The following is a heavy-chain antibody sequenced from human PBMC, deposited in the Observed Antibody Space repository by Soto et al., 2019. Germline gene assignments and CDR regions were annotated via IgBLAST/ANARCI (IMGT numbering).Heavy chain of an antibody. CDR3: GRGHYGLDV. Sequence: QVQLAESGGGLVQPGGSLRLSCAASGFTFSDHYMTWIRQAPGKGLEWVSYISKTNSDTKYADSVRGRFTISRDNAKNSLFLQMDSLRAEDTAMYYCGRGHYGLDVWGQGTTVIVSS. J-gene: IGHJ6*02. V-gene: IGHV3-11*05. CDR1: GFTFSDHY. CDR2: ISKTNSDT.